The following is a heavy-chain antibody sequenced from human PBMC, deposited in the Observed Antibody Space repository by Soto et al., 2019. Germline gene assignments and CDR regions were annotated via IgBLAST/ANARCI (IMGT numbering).Heavy chain of an antibody. CDR2: IYYSGST. J-gene: IGHJ3*02. CDR1: GGSISSYY. Sequence: SETLSLTCTVSGGSISSYYWSWIRQPPGKGLEWIGYIYYSGSTNYNPSLKSRVTISVDRSKNQFSLKLSSVTAADTAVYYCARGLRYFDWLLSSADAFDIWGQGTMVTVSS. D-gene: IGHD3-9*01. CDR3: ARGLRYFDWLLSSADAFDI. V-gene: IGHV4-59*01.